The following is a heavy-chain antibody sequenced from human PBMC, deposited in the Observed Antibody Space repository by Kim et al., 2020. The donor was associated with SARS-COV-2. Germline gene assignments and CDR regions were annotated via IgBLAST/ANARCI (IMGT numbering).Heavy chain of an antibody. CDR3: AKRSEDTALMDY. CDR1: GFTFSSYG. D-gene: IGHD5-18*01. CDR2: ISYDGSNK. Sequence: GGSLRLSCAASGFTFSSYGMHWVRQAPGKGLEWVAVISYDGSNKYYADSVKGRFTISRDNSKNTLYLQMNSLRAEDKAVYYCAKRSEDTALMDYWGQGTLVTVSS. V-gene: IGHV3-30*18. J-gene: IGHJ4*02.